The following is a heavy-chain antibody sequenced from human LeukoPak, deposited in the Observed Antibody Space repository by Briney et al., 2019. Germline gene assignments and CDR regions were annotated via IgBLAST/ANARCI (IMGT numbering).Heavy chain of an antibody. J-gene: IGHJ4*02. D-gene: IGHD6-13*01. Sequence: PSQTLSLTCAVSGGSISSGGYSWSWIRQPPGKGLEWIGYIYHSGSTYYNPSLKSRVTISVDRSKNQFSLKLSSVTAADTAVYYCARDEGSSSWYYFDYWGQGTLVTVSS. V-gene: IGHV4-30-2*01. CDR3: ARDEGSSSWYYFDY. CDR2: IYHSGST. CDR1: GGSISSGGYS.